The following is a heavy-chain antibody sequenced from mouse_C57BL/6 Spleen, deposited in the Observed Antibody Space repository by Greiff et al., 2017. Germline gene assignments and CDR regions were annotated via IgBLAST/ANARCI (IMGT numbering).Heavy chain of an antibody. J-gene: IGHJ1*03. Sequence: QVQLQQPGTELVKPGASVKLSCKASGYTFTSYWMHWVKQRPGQGLEWIGNINPSNGGTNYNEKFKSKDTLTVDKSSSTAYMQLSSLTSEDSAVYYCARRPHYYGSSYGYFDVWGTGTTVTVSS. CDR3: ARRPHYYGSSYGYFDV. CDR2: INPSNGGT. D-gene: IGHD1-1*01. V-gene: IGHV1-53*01. CDR1: GYTFTSYW.